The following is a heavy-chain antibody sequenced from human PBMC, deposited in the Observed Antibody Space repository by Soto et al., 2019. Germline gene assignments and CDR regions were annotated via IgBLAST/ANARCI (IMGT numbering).Heavy chain of an antibody. CDR1: GGSISSYY. Sequence: SETLSLTCTVSGGSISSYYWSWIRQPPGKGLEWIGYIYYSGSTNYNPSLKSRVTISVDTSKNQFSLKLSSVTAADTAVYYRATSPAAIPYYFDYWGQGTLVTVSS. J-gene: IGHJ4*02. D-gene: IGHD2-2*02. V-gene: IGHV4-59*01. CDR2: IYYSGST. CDR3: ATSPAAIPYYFDY.